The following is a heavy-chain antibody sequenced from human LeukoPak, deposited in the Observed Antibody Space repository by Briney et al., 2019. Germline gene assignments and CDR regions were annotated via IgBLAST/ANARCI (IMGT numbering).Heavy chain of an antibody. Sequence: GGSLRLSCAASGFTFSSYAMSWVRQAPGKGLEWVSTISGIGRSTNHADSVKGRFTISRDNSRNTLYLQMNSLRAEDTAVYYCAKDQRYSGYDIYYYYYGMDVWGQGTTVTVSS. J-gene: IGHJ6*02. CDR3: AKDQRYSGYDIYYYYYGMDV. CDR2: ISGIGRST. CDR1: GFTFSSYA. D-gene: IGHD5-12*01. V-gene: IGHV3-23*01.